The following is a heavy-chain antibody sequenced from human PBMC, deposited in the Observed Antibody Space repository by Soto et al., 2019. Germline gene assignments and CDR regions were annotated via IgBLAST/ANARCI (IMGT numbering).Heavy chain of an antibody. J-gene: IGHJ6*03. CDR1: GYTFTSYA. V-gene: IGHV1-3*01. D-gene: IGHD2-8*01. CDR3: ARGYFTNGVCNPIKHYYMDV. Sequence: GASVKVSCKASGYTFTSYAMHWVRQAPGQRLEWMGWINAGNGNTKYSQKFQGRVTITRDTSASTAYMELSSLRSEDTAVYYCARGYFTNGVCNPIKHYYMDVWGKGTTVTVSS. CDR2: INAGNGNT.